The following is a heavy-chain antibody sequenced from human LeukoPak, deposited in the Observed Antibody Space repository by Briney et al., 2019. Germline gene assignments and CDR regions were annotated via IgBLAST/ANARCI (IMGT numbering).Heavy chain of an antibody. CDR3: ARESSGSPYYYYGMDV. CDR1: GYTFTNYA. J-gene: IGHJ6*02. V-gene: IGHV7-4-1*02. D-gene: IGHD6-19*01. Sequence: ASVKVSCKASGYTFTNYAMNWVRQAPGQGLEWMGWINTNTGNSTYAQGFTGRFVFSLDTSVSTAYLQISSLKAEDTAVYYCARESSGSPYYYYGMDVWGQGTTVTVSS. CDR2: INTNTGNS.